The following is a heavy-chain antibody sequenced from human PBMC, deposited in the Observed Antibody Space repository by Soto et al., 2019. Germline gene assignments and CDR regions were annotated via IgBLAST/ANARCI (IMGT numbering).Heavy chain of an antibody. Sequence: EVQLVESGGGLIQPGGSLRLSCAASGFTVSSNYMSWVRQAPGKGLEWVSVIYSGGSTYYADSVKGRVTISRDNSKNTVYIQMNSLKAEKTAVYYCARVGATEGNYYYGMDVWGQGTTVTVSS. J-gene: IGHJ6*02. CDR2: IYSGGST. V-gene: IGHV3-53*01. CDR1: GFTVSSNY. CDR3: ARVGATEGNYYYGMDV. D-gene: IGHD1-26*01.